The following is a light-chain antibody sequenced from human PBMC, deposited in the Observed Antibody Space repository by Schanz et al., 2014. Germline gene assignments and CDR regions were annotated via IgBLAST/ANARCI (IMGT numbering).Light chain of an antibody. J-gene: IGKJ2*01. CDR1: QSVSSSY. CDR3: QQRSNWPPMYT. CDR2: GAS. V-gene: IGKV3D-20*02. Sequence: EIVLTQSPGALSLSPGERATLSCRASQSVSSSYLAWYQQKPGQAPRLLIYGASNRATGTPARFSGSGSGTDFTLTISSLEPEDFAVYFCQQRSNWPPMYTFGQGT.